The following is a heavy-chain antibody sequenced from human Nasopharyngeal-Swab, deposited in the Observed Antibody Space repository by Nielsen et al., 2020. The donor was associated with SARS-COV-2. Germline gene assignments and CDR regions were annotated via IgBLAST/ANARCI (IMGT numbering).Heavy chain of an antibody. D-gene: IGHD3-3*01. J-gene: IGHJ4*02. CDR3: ARRFTDTIFGANNYYFDY. Sequence: SETLSLTCTVSGGSISSYYWTWIRQPPGKGLECIGYISYSGSTNYNPSLKSRVTISVDTSKNQFSLKLSSVTAADTAVYYCARRFTDTIFGANNYYFDYWGQGTLVTVSS. V-gene: IGHV4-59*12. CDR1: GGSISSYY. CDR2: ISYSGST.